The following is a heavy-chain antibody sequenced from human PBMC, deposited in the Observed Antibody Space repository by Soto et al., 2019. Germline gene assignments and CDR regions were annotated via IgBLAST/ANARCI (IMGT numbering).Heavy chain of an antibody. CDR3: AKGYYYGSGSPKYYYGMDV. CDR2: ISYDGSNK. D-gene: IGHD3-10*01. J-gene: IGHJ6*02. CDR1: GFTFSSYG. V-gene: IGHV3-30*18. Sequence: GGSLRLSCAASGFTFSSYGMHWVRQAPGKGLEWVAVISYDGSNKYYADSVKGRFTISRDNSKNTLYLQMNSLRAEDTAVYYCAKGYYYGSGSPKYYYGMDVWGQGTTVTVSS.